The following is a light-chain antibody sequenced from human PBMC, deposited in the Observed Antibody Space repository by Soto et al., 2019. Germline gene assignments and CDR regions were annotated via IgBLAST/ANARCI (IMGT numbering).Light chain of an antibody. J-gene: IGKJ4*01. V-gene: IGKV3-15*01. CDR2: GVS. CDR1: QSVSSN. Sequence: DIVMTQSPATLSVSPGERATLSCRASQSVSSNLAWYQQKLGQDPRLLIHGVSARATGIPARFSGSGSKTEFTLTISSLQSEDFAVYYWQQYQSWPLTFGGGTKVEIK. CDR3: QQYQSWPLT.